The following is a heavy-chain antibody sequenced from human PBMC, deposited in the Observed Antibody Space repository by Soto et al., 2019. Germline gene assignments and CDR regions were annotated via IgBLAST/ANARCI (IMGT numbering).Heavy chain of an antibody. CDR2: IYWDDDK. J-gene: IGHJ4*02. CDR1: GFSLSTSGVG. D-gene: IGHD3-16*01. CDR3: AHSEFEGVSLDY. V-gene: IGHV2-5*02. Sequence: QITLKESGPTLVKPTQTLTLTCTFSGFSLSTSGVGVGWIRQPPGKALEWLALIYWDDDKHYSPSLKSRLTIXKXXSNNQVVLTRTNMDPVDTATYYCAHSEFEGVSLDYWGQGTLVTVSS.